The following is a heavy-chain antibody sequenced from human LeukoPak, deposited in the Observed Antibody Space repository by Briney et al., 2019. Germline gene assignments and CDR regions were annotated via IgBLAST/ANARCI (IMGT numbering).Heavy chain of an antibody. J-gene: IGHJ5*02. V-gene: IGHV1-3*01. CDR1: GYTFTSYA. CDR2: INAGNGNT. Sequence: ASVKVSCKASGYTFTSYAMHWVRQAPGQRLEWMGWINAGNGNTKYSQKFQGRVTITRDTSASTAYMELGSLRSEDTAVYYCARDLSYGQGWFDPWGQGTLVTVSS. CDR3: ARDLSYGQGWFDP. D-gene: IGHD2-8*01.